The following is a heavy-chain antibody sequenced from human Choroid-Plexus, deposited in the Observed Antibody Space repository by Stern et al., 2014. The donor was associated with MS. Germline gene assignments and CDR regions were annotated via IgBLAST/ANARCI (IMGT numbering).Heavy chain of an antibody. CDR2: VSYDGSNK. V-gene: IGHV3-30*18. D-gene: IGHD2-8*02. CDR3: AKDRQYWTYF. J-gene: IGHJ2*01. Sequence: QVQLVESGGGVVQPGRPLRLSCVASGFTLGSCAMHWVRQAPGKGLEWVAGVSYDGSNKYYADSVKGRFTISRDNSQNTLYMQMSSLRPEDTAVYYCAKDRQYWTYF. CDR1: GFTLGSCA.